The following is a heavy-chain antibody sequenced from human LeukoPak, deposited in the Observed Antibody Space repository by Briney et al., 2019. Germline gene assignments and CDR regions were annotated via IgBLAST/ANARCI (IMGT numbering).Heavy chain of an antibody. D-gene: IGHD5-12*01. CDR2: ISSSSSTI. CDR1: GFTFSSYS. J-gene: IGHJ4*02. CDR3: ARDGTGESGYDLYYFDY. Sequence: GGSLRLSCAASGFTFSSYSMNWVRQAPGKGLEWVSYISSSSSTIYYADSVKGRFTISRDNAKNSLYLQMNSLRAEDTAVYYCARDGTGESGYDLYYFDYWGQGTLVTVSS. V-gene: IGHV3-48*04.